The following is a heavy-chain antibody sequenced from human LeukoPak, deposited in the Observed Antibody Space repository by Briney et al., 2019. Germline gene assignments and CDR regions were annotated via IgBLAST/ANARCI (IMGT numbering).Heavy chain of an antibody. J-gene: IGHJ3*02. CDR1: GGSISSGGYY. CDR3: ARGGTEDAFDI. CDR2: IYHSGST. V-gene: IGHV4-30-2*01. D-gene: IGHD3/OR15-3a*01. Sequence: SETLSLTCTVSGGSISSGGYYWSWIRQPPGKGLEWIGYIYHSGSTYYNPSLKSRVTISVDRSKNQFSLKLSSVTAADTAVYYCARGGTEDAFDIWGQGTMVAVSS.